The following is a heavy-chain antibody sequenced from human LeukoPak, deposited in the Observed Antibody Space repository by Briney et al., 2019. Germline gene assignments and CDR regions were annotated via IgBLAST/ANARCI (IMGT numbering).Heavy chain of an antibody. CDR2: IYYSGST. D-gene: IGHD3-22*01. CDR3: ARPLGNGYSYWYFDL. J-gene: IGHJ2*01. CDR1: GGSISSYY. V-gene: IGHV4-59*01. Sequence: SETLSLTCTVSGGSISSYYWSWIRQPPGKGLEWIGYIYYSGSTSNNPSLQSRVTISIDTSKNQISLKPSSVTAADTAVYYCARPLGNGYSYWYFDLWGRGTLVTVSS.